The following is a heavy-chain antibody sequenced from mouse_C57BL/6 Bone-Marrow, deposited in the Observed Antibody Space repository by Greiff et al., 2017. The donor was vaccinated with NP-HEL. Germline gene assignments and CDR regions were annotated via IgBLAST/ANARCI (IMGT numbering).Heavy chain of an antibody. CDR2: IDPENGDT. D-gene: IGHD2-2*01. V-gene: IGHV14-4*01. Sequence: VQLQQSGAELVRPGASVKLSCTASGFNLNDDYMHWVKQRPEQGLEWIGWIDPENGDTDYASKFQGKATITADTSSNTAYLQLSSLTSEDTYVYSCTYYGFRVGYGGQGTTLTVSA. J-gene: IGHJ2*01. CDR1: GFNLNDDY. CDR3: TYYGFRVGY.